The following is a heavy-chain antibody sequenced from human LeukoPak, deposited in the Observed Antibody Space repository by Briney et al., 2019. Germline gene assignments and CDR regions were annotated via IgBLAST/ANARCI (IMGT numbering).Heavy chain of an antibody. CDR1: GYIFTGYY. CDR2: INPNSGGT. J-gene: IGHJ4*02. Sequence: ASVKVSCKASGYIFTGYYMHWVRQAPGQGLEWMGWINPNSGGTNYAQKFQGRVTMTRDTSISTAYMELTRLRSDDTAVYYCARAPYGSGSYSGSDYWGQGTLVTVSS. V-gene: IGHV1-2*02. CDR3: ARAPYGSGSYSGSDY. D-gene: IGHD3-10*01.